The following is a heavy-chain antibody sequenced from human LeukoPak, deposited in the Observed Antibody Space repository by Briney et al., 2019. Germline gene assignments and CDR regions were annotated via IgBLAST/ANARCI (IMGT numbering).Heavy chain of an antibody. Sequence: GGSLRLSCAASGFTFSSYSMNWVRQAPGKGLEWLSYISSSSSIIYYADSVKGRFTISRDNAKNSLYLQMNSLRDEDTAVYYCAKSDTHRFDYWGQGTLVTVSS. J-gene: IGHJ4*02. D-gene: IGHD2-21*02. CDR2: ISSSSSII. V-gene: IGHV3-48*02. CDR1: GFTFSSYS. CDR3: AKSDTHRFDY.